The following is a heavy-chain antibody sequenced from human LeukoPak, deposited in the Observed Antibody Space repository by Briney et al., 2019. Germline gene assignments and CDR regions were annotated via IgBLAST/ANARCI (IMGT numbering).Heavy chain of an antibody. CDR3: AKDRILTGSSSSRGSWFVDY. CDR1: GFTFSSYG. V-gene: IGHV3-30*02. CDR2: IRYDGSNE. D-gene: IGHD6-6*01. Sequence: GGSLRLSCAASGFTFSSYGMHWVRRAPGKGLEWVAFIRYDGSNEYYADSVKGRFTISRDNSKNTLYLQMNSLRREDTAVYYCAKDRILTGSSSSRGSWFVDYWGQGTLVTVSS. J-gene: IGHJ4*02.